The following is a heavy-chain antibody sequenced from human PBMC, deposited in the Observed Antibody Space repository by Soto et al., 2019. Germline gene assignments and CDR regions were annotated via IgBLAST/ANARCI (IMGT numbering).Heavy chain of an antibody. CDR2: IYHSGST. CDR3: ARTGTRDYGFIIY. CDR1: GGSLSRGGYS. Sequence: PSGTPSLTCAVSGGSLSRGGYSWGWIRQPPGKGLEWIGYIYHSGSTYYYPSLKSRVTISVDRSKNQFSLQMNSLRAEDTAVYYCARTGTRDYGFIIYWGQGTLVTVSS. D-gene: IGHD4-17*01. V-gene: IGHV4-30-2*01. J-gene: IGHJ4*02.